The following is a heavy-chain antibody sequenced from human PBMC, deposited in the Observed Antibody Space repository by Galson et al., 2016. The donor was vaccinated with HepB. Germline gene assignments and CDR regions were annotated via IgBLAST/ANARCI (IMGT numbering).Heavy chain of an antibody. J-gene: IGHJ4*02. Sequence: SLRLSCAASGFTFSSYTMHWVRQAPGKGLEWVAVISYDGSNKYYADSVKGRFTISRDNSKNTLYLRMNSLRPEDTAVYYCARDNFGRLAYCGGDCYFPVYWGKGPLVTVSS. D-gene: IGHD2-21*02. CDR3: ARDNFGRLAYCGGDCYFPVY. CDR2: ISYDGSNK. CDR1: GFTFSSYT. V-gene: IGHV3-30-3*01.